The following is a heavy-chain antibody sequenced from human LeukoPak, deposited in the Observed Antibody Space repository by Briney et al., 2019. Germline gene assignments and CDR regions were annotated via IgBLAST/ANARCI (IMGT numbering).Heavy chain of an antibody. CDR2: INHSGST. V-gene: IGHV4-34*01. Sequence: SETLSLTCAVYGGSFSGYYWSWIRQPPGKGLEWIGEINHSGSTNYNPSLKSRVTISVDTSKNQFSLKLSSVTAADTAVYYCARGNYYDSSGYFPPQARDAFDIWGQGTMVTVSS. CDR3: ARGNYYDSSGYFPPQARDAFDI. CDR1: GGSFSGYY. D-gene: IGHD3-22*01. J-gene: IGHJ3*02.